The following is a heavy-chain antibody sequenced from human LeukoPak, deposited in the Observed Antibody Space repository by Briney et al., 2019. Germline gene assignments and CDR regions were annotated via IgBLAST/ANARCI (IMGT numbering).Heavy chain of an antibody. CDR2: TSSSSSYI. CDR3: AREVATIDLYYFDY. Sequence: GGSLRLSCAASGFTFSSYSMNWVRQAPGKGLEWVSSTSSSSSYIYYADSVKGRFTISRDNAKNSLYLQMNSLRAEDTAVYYCAREVATIDLYYFDYWGQGTLVTVSS. J-gene: IGHJ4*02. D-gene: IGHD5-12*01. V-gene: IGHV3-21*01. CDR1: GFTFSSYS.